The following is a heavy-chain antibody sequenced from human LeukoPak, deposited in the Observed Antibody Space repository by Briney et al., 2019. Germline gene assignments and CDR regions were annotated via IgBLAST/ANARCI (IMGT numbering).Heavy chain of an antibody. Sequence: GRSLRLSCAASGFIFSNDAMHWVRQAPGKGLEWVAFIWFDGSNKHYADSVKGRFTISRDNSEDTLYLQMNSLRAEDTAVYYCVRDPSGSGFAFDSWGQGALVTVSS. CDR3: VRDPSGSGFAFDS. CDR2: IWFDGSNK. D-gene: IGHD1-1*01. J-gene: IGHJ4*02. CDR1: GFIFSNDA. V-gene: IGHV3-33*01.